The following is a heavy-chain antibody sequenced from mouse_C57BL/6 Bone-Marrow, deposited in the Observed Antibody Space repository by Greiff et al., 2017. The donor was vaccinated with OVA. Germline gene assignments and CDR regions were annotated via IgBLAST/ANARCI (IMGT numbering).Heavy chain of an antibody. CDR3: TGDYGSSYDWYLDD. Sequence: VQLQQSGAELVRPGASVTLSCKASGYTFTDYEMPWVQQTPVHGLEWIGAIDPETGGTAYNQKFKGKAILTADKSSSTAYMELRSLTSEDSAVDYCTGDYGSSYDWYLDDWGTGTTVTVSS. D-gene: IGHD1-1*01. CDR1: GYTFTDYE. J-gene: IGHJ1*03. CDR2: IDPETGGT. V-gene: IGHV1-15*01.